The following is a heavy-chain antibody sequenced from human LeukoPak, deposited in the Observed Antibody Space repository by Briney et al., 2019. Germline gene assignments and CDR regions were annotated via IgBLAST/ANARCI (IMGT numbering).Heavy chain of an antibody. J-gene: IGHJ4*02. CDR3: ARDFSGWYYFDY. CDR1: GYTFTSYY. Sequence: ASVKVSCKASGYTFTSYYMHWVRQAPGQGLEWMGWINPNSGGTNYAQKFQGRVTMTRDTSISTAYMELSRLRSDDTAVYYCARDFSGWYYFDYWGQGTLVTVSS. D-gene: IGHD6-19*01. V-gene: IGHV1-2*02. CDR2: INPNSGGT.